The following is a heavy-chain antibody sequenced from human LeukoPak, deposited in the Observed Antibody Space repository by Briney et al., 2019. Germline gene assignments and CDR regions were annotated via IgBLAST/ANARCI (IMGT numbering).Heavy chain of an antibody. CDR2: IYYSGST. CDR1: GGSISSSSYY. J-gene: IGHJ4*02. D-gene: IGHD6-13*01. Sequence: SETLSLTCAVSGGSISSSSYYWGWIRQPPGKGLEWIGSIYYSGSTYYNPSLKSRVTISVDTSKNQFSLKLSSVTAADTAVYYCARRIAAAGTIDYWGQGTLVTVSS. CDR3: ARRIAAAGTIDY. V-gene: IGHV4-39*01.